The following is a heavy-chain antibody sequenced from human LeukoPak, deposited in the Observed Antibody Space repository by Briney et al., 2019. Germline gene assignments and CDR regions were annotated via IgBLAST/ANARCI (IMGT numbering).Heavy chain of an antibody. J-gene: IGHJ4*02. V-gene: IGHV3-30*04. D-gene: IGHD2-2*01. CDR2: ISYDGSNK. Sequence: PGRSLRLSCAASGFTFSSYAMHWVRQAPGKGLEWVAVISYDGSNKYYADSVKGRFTISRDNSKNTLYLQMNSLRAEDTAVYYCARDRLCSSTSCYVDYWGQGTLVTVYS. CDR3: ARDRLCSSTSCYVDY. CDR1: GFTFSSYA.